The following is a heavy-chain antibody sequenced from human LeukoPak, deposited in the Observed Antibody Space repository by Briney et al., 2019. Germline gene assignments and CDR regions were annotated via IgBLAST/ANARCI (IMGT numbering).Heavy chain of an antibody. J-gene: IGHJ4*02. D-gene: IGHD3-10*01. V-gene: IGHV3-23*01. CDR1: GFTFSSYA. CDR2: ISGSGGST. Sequence: PGGSLRLSCAASGFTFSSYAMSWVRQAPGKGLEWVSAISGSGGSTYYADSVKGRFTISRDNSKNTLYLQVNSLRAEDTAVYYCATHLITMVRGVITLYYFDYWGQGTLVTVSS. CDR3: ATHLITMVRGVITLYYFDY.